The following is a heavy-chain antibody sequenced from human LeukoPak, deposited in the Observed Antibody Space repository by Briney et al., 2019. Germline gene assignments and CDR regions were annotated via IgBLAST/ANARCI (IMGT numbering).Heavy chain of an antibody. V-gene: IGHV3-9*01. CDR1: GFTFDDYA. CDR2: ISWNSGSI. J-gene: IGHJ1*01. D-gene: IGHD3-10*01. CDR3: VKDYYGSGSYSGYFKH. Sequence: PGRSLRLSCAASGFTFDDYAMHWVRQAPGKGLEWVSGISWNSGSIGYADSVKGRFTISRDNAKNSLYPQMNSLRAEDTALYYCVKDYYGSGSYSGYFKHWGQGTLVTVSS.